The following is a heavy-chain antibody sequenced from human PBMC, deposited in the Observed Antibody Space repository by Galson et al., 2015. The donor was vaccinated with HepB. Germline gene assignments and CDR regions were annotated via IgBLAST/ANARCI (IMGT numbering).Heavy chain of an antibody. D-gene: IGHD3-22*01. J-gene: IGHJ6*03. Sequence: SCKASGYTFTSYAMHWVRQAPGQRLEWMGWINAGNGNTKYSQKFQGRVTITRDTSASTAYMELSSLRSEDTAVYYCARDPDYYDSSGYSWGYYMDVWGKGTTVTVSS. V-gene: IGHV1-3*01. CDR2: INAGNGNT. CDR3: ARDPDYYDSSGYSWGYYMDV. CDR1: GYTFTSYA.